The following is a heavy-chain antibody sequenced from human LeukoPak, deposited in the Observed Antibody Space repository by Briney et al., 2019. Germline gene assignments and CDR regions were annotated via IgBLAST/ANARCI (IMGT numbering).Heavy chain of an antibody. J-gene: IGHJ4*02. V-gene: IGHV3-30-3*01. CDR1: GFTFSSYA. CDR3: AREGGHLIDARGAVDY. D-gene: IGHD2-15*01. CDR2: ISYDGSDK. Sequence: AGGSLRLSCAASGFTFSSYAIHWVRQAPGKGPEWLARISYDGSDKHYAHSVKGRFTISRDNSKKTLYLQMNSLTAEDTALYHCAREGGHLIDARGAVDYWGQGALVTVSS.